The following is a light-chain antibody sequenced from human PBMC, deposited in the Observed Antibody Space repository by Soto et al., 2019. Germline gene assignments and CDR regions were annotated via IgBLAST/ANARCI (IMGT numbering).Light chain of an antibody. Sequence: LTQPRSVSGSPGQSVTISCTGTSSDVGTYTYVSWYQQHPGKAPKLIIYDVIKRPSGVPDRFSGSKSGNTASLTISGLQAEDEADYYCCSYAGSYTHVFGTGTKVTVL. V-gene: IGLV2-11*01. CDR1: SSDVGTYTY. CDR3: CSYAGSYTHV. J-gene: IGLJ1*01. CDR2: DVI.